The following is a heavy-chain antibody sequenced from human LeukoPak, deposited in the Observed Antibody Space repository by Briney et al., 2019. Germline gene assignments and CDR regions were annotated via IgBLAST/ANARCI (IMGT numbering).Heavy chain of an antibody. CDR1: GYSFTSYW. J-gene: IGHJ4*02. V-gene: IGHV5-51*01. D-gene: IGHD2-15*01. CDR2: IYPGDSDA. CDR3: ARGYCSGGSCYGFDY. Sequence: GESLKISCKGSGYSFTSYWIGWVRQMPGKGLEWMGIIYPGDSDARYSPSFQGQVTISADKSISTAYLQWSSLKASDTAMYYCARGYCSGGSCYGFDYWGQGTLVTVSS.